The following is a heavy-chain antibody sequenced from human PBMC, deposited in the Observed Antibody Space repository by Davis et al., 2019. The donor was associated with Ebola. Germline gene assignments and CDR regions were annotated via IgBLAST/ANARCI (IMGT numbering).Heavy chain of an antibody. V-gene: IGHV4-39*01. D-gene: IGHD6-13*01. J-gene: IGHJ6*02. CDR1: GGPIRSYTYY. CDR2: TYYGGST. Sequence: MPSETLSLTCSVSGGPIRSYTYYWGWIRQPPGKGLEWIGSTYYGGSTYYNPSLKRRVTISVDTSKNQFSLRLNSVTAADTAVYYCFLGRSWYGVDYYNGMDVWGQGTTVTVSS. CDR3: FLGRSWYGVDYYNGMDV.